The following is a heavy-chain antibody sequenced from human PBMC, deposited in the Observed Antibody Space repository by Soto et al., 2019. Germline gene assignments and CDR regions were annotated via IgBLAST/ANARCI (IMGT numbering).Heavy chain of an antibody. J-gene: IGHJ6*02. CDR1: GYTFTSYG. Sequence: ASVKVSCKASGYTFTSYGISWVRQAPGQGLEWMGWISAYNGNTNYAQKLQGRVTMTTDTSTSTAYLELRSLRFYDTAVYYCARVLYCGGDCYTYYYYGMDVWGQGTTVTVSS. CDR2: ISAYNGNT. D-gene: IGHD2-21*02. V-gene: IGHV1-18*01. CDR3: ARVLYCGGDCYTYYYYGMDV.